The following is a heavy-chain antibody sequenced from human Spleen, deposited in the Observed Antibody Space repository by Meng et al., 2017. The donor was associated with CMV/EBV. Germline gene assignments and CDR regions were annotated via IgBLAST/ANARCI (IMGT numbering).Heavy chain of an antibody. Sequence: GGSLRLSCAASGFTFRNFEMNWVRQAPGKGLEWISYISSSGTKTYYADSVQGRFTISRDNAKNSLYLEMNGLRAEDTAVYYCARLPDYFDSSGFDYWGQGTLVTVSS. D-gene: IGHD3-22*01. CDR2: ISSSGTKT. J-gene: IGHJ4*02. V-gene: IGHV3-48*03. CDR1: GFTFRNFE. CDR3: ARLPDYFDSSGFDY.